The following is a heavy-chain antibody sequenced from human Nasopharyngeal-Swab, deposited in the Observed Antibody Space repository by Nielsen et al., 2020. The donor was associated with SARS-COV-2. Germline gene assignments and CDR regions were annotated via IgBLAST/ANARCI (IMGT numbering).Heavy chain of an antibody. V-gene: IGHV3-30*02. CDR3: AKDYYGSGSYLGWLSGPEYYFDY. Sequence: GGSLGLSCAASGFTFSGYGMHWVGRAPGKGLGWVAVIYYDGSNKHYADSVKGRFTISRDNSKNTLYLQMNSLRAEDTAVYYCAKDYYGSGSYLGWLSGPEYYFDYWGQGTLVTVSS. CDR2: IYYDGSNK. J-gene: IGHJ4*02. D-gene: IGHD3-10*01. CDR1: GFTFSGYG.